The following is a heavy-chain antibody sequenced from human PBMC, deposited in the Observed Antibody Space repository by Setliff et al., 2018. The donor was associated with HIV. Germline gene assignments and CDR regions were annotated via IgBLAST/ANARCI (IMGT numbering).Heavy chain of an antibody. J-gene: IGHJ4*02. CDR1: GGSISSYY. CDR3: SREIYGGNSRPFDY. CDR2: IYYNGNT. D-gene: IGHD4-17*01. V-gene: IGHV4-59*01. Sequence: PSETWSLTCTVSGGSISSYYWSWIREPPGKGMEWIGYIYYNGNTNYNPSFKSRVTISVDTSKNQLSLKLSSLTAAETALYYCSREIYGGNSRPFDYWGQGTLVTVSS.